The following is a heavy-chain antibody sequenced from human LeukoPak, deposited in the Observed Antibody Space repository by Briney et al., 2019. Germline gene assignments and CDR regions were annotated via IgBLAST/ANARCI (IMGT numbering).Heavy chain of an antibody. CDR2: IYPGDSDT. CDR1: GYSFTSYW. Sequence: GESLKISCKGSGYSFTSYWIGWVRQMPGKGLEWMGIIYPGDSDTRYSPSFQGQVTISADKPISTAYLQWSSLKASDTAMYYCARHGVAAAGPYYYYMDVWGKGTTVTVSS. CDR3: ARHGVAAAGPYYYYMDV. J-gene: IGHJ6*03. D-gene: IGHD6-13*01. V-gene: IGHV5-51*01.